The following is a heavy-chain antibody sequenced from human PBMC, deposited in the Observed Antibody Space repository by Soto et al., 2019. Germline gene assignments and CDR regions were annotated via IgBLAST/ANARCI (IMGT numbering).Heavy chain of an antibody. Sequence: GESLKISCAASGFTVSSNYMSWVRQAPGKGLEWVSVIYSGGSTYYADSVKGRFTISRDNSKNTLYLQMNSLRAEDTAVYYCARDQVAAAGASYYYYGMDVWGQGTTVTVSS. CDR2: IYSGGST. CDR1: GFTVSSNY. D-gene: IGHD6-13*01. V-gene: IGHV3-53*01. CDR3: ARDQVAAAGASYYYYGMDV. J-gene: IGHJ6*02.